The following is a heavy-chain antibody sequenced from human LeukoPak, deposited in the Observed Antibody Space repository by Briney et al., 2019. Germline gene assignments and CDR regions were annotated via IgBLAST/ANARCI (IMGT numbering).Heavy chain of an antibody. D-gene: IGHD3-10*01. CDR1: GLTFRKYD. V-gene: IGHV3-23*01. CDR2: IRASGAAT. J-gene: IGHJ4*02. CDR3: ALLGSKLLWRIDY. Sequence: GGPLRLSCAAPGLTFRKYDVTWVRQAPGKGLEWVSGIRASGAATYYADSVKGRFNISRDNSENTLYLLMNSLRGEDTAIYYCALLGSKLLWRIDYWGQGTLVTVSS.